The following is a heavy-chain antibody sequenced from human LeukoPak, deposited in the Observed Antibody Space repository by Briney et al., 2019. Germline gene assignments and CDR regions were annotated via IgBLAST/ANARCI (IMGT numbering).Heavy chain of an antibody. Sequence: GGSLRLSCAASGFTFSSYGMNWVRQAPGKGLEWVSSISSSSSYIYYADSVKWRFTISRDNAKKSLYLQMNSLRAEDTAVYYCARWDRFHGVWGQGTLVTVSS. CDR2: ISSSSSYI. J-gene: IGHJ4*02. CDR1: GFTFSSYG. V-gene: IGHV3-21*01. CDR3: ARWDRFHGV. D-gene: IGHD1-14*01.